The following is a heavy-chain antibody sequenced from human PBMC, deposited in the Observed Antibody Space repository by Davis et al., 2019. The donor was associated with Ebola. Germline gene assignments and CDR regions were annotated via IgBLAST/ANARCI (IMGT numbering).Heavy chain of an antibody. CDR3: AKAKGGSFFDY. V-gene: IGHV3-30*18. CDR1: GFTFSSYG. D-gene: IGHD3-16*01. Sequence: LSLTCAASGFTFSSYGMHWVRQAPGKGLEWVAVISYDGSNKYYADSVKGRFTISRDNSKNTLYLQMNSLRAEDTAVYYCAKAKGGSFFDYWGQGTLVTVSS. J-gene: IGHJ4*02. CDR2: ISYDGSNK.